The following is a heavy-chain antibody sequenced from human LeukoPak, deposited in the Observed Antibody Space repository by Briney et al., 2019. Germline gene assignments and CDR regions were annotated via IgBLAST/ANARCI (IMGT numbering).Heavy chain of an antibody. CDR2: INYDARSR. Sequence: GGSLRLSCAASGFTFSLSWMHWVCQAPGKGLEWVSSINYDARSRTYADSVKGRLTISRDNAENTLFLQMNSLRVEDSAIYSCVRGAGPGTPFDWGQGILVTVSS. D-gene: IGHD1-1*01. V-gene: IGHV3-74*01. CDR3: VRGAGPGTPFD. J-gene: IGHJ1*01. CDR1: GFTFSLSW.